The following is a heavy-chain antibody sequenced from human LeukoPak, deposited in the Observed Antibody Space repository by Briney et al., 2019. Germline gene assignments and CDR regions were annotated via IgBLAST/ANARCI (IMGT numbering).Heavy chain of an antibody. CDR2: ISGYNGNT. Sequence: GASVKVSRKASGYTFTSYGISWVRQAPGQGLEWMGWISGYNGNTDYAQMVQGRVTMTTDTSTSTAYMELRSLRSDDTAVYYCAIAGYSNYGDYRGQGTLVTVCS. J-gene: IGHJ4*02. V-gene: IGHV1-18*01. CDR1: GYTFTSYG. CDR3: AIAGYSNYGDY. D-gene: IGHD4-11*01.